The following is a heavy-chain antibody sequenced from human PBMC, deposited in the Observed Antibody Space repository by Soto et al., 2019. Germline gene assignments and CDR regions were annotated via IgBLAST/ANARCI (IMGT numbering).Heavy chain of an antibody. CDR1: GFTFSGYS. D-gene: IGHD1-1*01. J-gene: IGHJ4*02. CDR3: ARGRANYYFDF. V-gene: IGHV3-48*02. CDR2: ISGGGVPV. Sequence: ELQLVQLGGDLVQPGGSLRLSCKASGFTFSGYSMDWVRQAPGKGLEWIAYISGGGVPVYYADSVKGRFTISRDNAKNSLYLQLNHLRDEDTAIYYCARGRANYYFDFWGQGALVTVSS.